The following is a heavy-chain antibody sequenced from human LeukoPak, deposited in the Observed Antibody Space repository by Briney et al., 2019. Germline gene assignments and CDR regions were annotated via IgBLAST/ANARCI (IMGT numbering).Heavy chain of an antibody. CDR2: ISGSGGST. V-gene: IGHV3-23*01. CDR1: GFTFSSYA. J-gene: IGHJ4*02. Sequence: PGGSLRLSCAASGFTFSSYAMSWVRQAPGKGLEWVSAISGSGGSTYYADSVKGRFTISRDNSKNTLYLQMNSLRAEDTAVYYCARDLFRAVAGTGGYWGQGTLVTVSS. CDR3: ARDLFRAVAGTGGY. D-gene: IGHD6-19*01.